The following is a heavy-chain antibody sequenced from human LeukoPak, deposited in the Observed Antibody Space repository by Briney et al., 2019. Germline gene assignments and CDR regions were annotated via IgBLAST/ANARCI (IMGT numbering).Heavy chain of an antibody. CDR2: ISYHGSKR. V-gene: IGHV3-30*09. D-gene: IGHD2-2*01. J-gene: IGHJ6*03. CDR1: GYNFIIYA. Sequence: GGSLRLSCAASGYNFIIYAMHWVRQAPGKGLEWVATISYHGSKRYFVDSVKGRFAISRDNSRDTLFLQMNNLRGEDTAIYYCARESTVTTSSYFYMGVWGKGTTVTVSS. CDR3: ARESTVTTSSYFYMGV.